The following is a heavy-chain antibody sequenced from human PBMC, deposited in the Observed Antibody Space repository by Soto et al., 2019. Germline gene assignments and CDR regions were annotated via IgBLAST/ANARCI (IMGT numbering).Heavy chain of an antibody. CDR2: IYYSGTT. D-gene: IGHD7-27*01. V-gene: IGHV4-31*03. J-gene: IGHJ2*01. CDR3: AREITGDWRFDR. CDR1: GGSINSGGFY. Sequence: QVQLQESGPGLVKPSQTLSLTCTVSGGSINSGGFYWNWIRQHPGKGLEWIGYIYYSGTTYYTPSLRGRLTISADTSASQFSLKLSSVTAADTAVYYCAREITGDWRFDRWGRGTLVPVSS.